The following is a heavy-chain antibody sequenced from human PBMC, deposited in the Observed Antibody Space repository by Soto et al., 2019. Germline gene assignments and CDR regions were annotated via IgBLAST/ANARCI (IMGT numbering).Heavy chain of an antibody. Sequence: LRLSCAASGFTFNKFGMNWVRQAPGKGLEWVSTISSSSSYIFYADSVRGRFTISRDNAKNSVYLQMNSLRAEDTAMYYCARGGGGGLFDPWGQGTMVTVSS. CDR3: ARGGGGGLFDP. CDR2: ISSSSSYI. J-gene: IGHJ5*02. V-gene: IGHV3-21*06. CDR1: GFTFNKFG. D-gene: IGHD2-15*01.